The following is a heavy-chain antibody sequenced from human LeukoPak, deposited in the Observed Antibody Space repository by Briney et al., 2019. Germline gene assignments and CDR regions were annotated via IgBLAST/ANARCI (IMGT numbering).Heavy chain of an antibody. CDR1: GGSISSYY. CDR2: IYDSVTT. J-gene: IGHJ3*02. Sequence: SETLSLTCTVSGGSISSYYWSWIRQPPGKGLERIGYIYDSVTTKYNPSLRSRVTISVDTSKNQFSLILSSVTAADTAVYYCARRLYDGFDIWGQGTMVTVSS. V-gene: IGHV4-59*01. D-gene: IGHD2-8*01. CDR3: ARRLYDGFDI.